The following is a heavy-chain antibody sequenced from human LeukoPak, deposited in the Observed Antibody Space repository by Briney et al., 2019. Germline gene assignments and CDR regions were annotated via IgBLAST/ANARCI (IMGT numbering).Heavy chain of an antibody. CDR3: ARGPLAVVPAATARLKYYYYMDV. V-gene: IGHV3-21*01. CDR2: ISSSGSFI. CDR1: GFTFSSYS. Sequence: GGSLRLSCAASGFTFSSYSMNWVRQAPGKGLEWVSSISSSGSFIYYADSVKGRLTTSRDNAKNSLYLQMNSLRADDTAVYYCARGPLAVVPAATARLKYYYYMDVWGKGTTVTVSS. J-gene: IGHJ6*03. D-gene: IGHD2-15*01.